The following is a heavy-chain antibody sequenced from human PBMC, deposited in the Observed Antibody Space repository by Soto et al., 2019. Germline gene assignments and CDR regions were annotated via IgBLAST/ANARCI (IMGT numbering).Heavy chain of an antibody. D-gene: IGHD4-4*01. Sequence: QVQLVQSGAEVKKPGASVKVSCKASGYTFTSYGISRVRQAPGQGLEWMGWISAYNGNTNYAQKLQGRVTMTTDTSTSTAYRELRSLRSDDTAVYYCARDFRNDYRNSDNWFDPWGQGTLVTVSS. CDR3: ARDFRNDYRNSDNWFDP. V-gene: IGHV1-18*01. CDR2: ISAYNGNT. J-gene: IGHJ5*02. CDR1: GYTFTSYG.